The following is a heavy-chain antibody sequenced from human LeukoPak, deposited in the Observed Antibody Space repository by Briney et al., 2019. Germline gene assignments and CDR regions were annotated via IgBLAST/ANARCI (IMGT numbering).Heavy chain of an antibody. CDR3: ARGRGVSQWLDPYFDF. CDR1: GFPFSDYY. D-gene: IGHD3-10*01. Sequence: PGGSLRLSCAASGFPFSDYYMSWIRQAPGKGLEWVSYISGTDSIVYFGDSVKGRFTISRDNAKNSLYLQMNRLRAEDTAVYYCARGRGVSQWLDPYFDFWGQGTLVTVSP. CDR2: ISGTDSIV. J-gene: IGHJ4*02. V-gene: IGHV3-11*04.